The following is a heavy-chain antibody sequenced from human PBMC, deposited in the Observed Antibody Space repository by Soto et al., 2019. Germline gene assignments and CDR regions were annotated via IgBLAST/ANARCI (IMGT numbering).Heavy chain of an antibody. V-gene: IGHV5-51*01. CDR3: ARHSRAQYYYYGMDV. CDR1: GYSFTSYW. Sequence: GESLKISCKGSGYSFTSYWIGWVRQMPGKGLEWMGIIYPGDSDTRYSPSFQGQVTISADKSISTAYLQWSSLKASDTAMYYCARHSRAQYYYYGMDVWGQGTTVTVS. J-gene: IGHJ6*02. CDR2: IYPGDSDT.